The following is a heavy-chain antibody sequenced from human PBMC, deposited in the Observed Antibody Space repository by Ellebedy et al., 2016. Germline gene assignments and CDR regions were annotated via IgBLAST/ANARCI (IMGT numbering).Heavy chain of an antibody. CDR2: INHSGST. Sequence: SETLSLTXAVYGGSFSGYYWSWIRQPPGKGLEWIGEINHSGSTNYNPSLKSRVTISVDTSKNQFSLKLSSVTAADTAVYYCARDYSSGWYGALENWYFDLWGRGTLVTVSS. D-gene: IGHD6-19*01. V-gene: IGHV4-34*01. J-gene: IGHJ2*01. CDR3: ARDYSSGWYGALENWYFDL. CDR1: GGSFSGYY.